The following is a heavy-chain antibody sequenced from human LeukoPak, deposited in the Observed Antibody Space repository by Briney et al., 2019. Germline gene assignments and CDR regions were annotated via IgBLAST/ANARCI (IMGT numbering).Heavy chain of an antibody. CDR3: ARSTSSSWYGLLTDFDY. V-gene: IGHV6-1*01. D-gene: IGHD6-13*01. CDR2: TYYRSKWYN. CDR1: GDSVSSNSAA. Sequence: SQTLSLTCAISGDSVSSNSAAWNWIRQSPSRGLEWLGRTYYRSKWYNDYAVSVKSRITNNPDTSKNQFSLQLNSVTPEDTAVYYCARSTSSSWYGLLTDFDYWGQGTLVTVSS. J-gene: IGHJ4*02.